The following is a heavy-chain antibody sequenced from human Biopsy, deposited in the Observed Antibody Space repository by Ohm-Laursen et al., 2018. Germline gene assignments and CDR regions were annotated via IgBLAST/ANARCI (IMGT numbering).Heavy chain of an antibody. CDR3: VGGQRGPPIGVTVPGDAFDL. J-gene: IGHJ3*01. Sequence: ASVTVSCHASGVTFDTYAFGWVRQAPGQGLEWMGGRIPYFNTIYYARNFQDRAVITADRSARTTDMQMSGLRPDDTAVYYCVGGQRGPPIGVTVPGDAFDLWGPGTMVTVSP. CDR2: RIPYFNTI. V-gene: IGHV1-69*13. CDR1: GVTFDTYA. D-gene: IGHD2/OR15-2a*01.